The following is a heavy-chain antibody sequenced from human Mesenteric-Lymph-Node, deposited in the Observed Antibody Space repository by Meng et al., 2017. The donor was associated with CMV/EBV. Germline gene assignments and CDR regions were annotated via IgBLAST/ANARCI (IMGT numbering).Heavy chain of an antibody. CDR1: GYTFTSYY. D-gene: IGHD3-16*01. CDR3: ARDSVGSVIDY. V-gene: IGHV1-46*01. Sequence: SGKASGYTFTSYYMHWVRQAPGQGLEWMGIINPSGGSTSYAQKFQGRVTMTRDTSTSTVYMELSSLRSEDTAVYYCARDSVGSVIDYWGQGTLVTVSS. CDR2: INPSGGST. J-gene: IGHJ4*02.